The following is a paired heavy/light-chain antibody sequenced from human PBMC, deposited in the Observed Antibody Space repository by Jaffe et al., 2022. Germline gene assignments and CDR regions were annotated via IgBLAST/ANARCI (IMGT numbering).Heavy chain of an antibody. CDR2: IIPIFGTA. Sequence: QVQLVQSGAEVKKPGSSVKVSCKASGGTFSSYAISWVRQAPGQGLEWMGGIIPIFGTANYAQKFQGRVTITADESTSTAYMELSSLRSEDTAVYYCARAGRLSGYSGYEIGYYYYYMDVWGKGTTVTVSS. CDR3: ARAGRLSGYSGYEIGYYYYYMDV. CDR1: GGTFSSYA. D-gene: IGHD5-12*01. J-gene: IGHJ6*03. V-gene: IGHV1-69*01.
Light chain of an antibody. CDR1: QSVSSSY. CDR3: QQYGSSLGT. J-gene: IGKJ2*01. CDR2: GAS. V-gene: IGKV3-20*01. Sequence: EIVLTQSPGTLSLSPGERATLSCRASQSVSSSYLAWYQQKPGQAPRLLIYGASSRATGIPDRFSGSGSGTDFTLTISRLEPEDFAVYYCQQYGSSLGTFGQGTKLEIK.